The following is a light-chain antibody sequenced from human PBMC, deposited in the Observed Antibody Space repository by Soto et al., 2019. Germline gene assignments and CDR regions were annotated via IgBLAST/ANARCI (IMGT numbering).Light chain of an antibody. Sequence: EIVLTQSPGTLSLSPGERATLSCRASQSVSNNYLAWYQQKPGQAPRLLIYGASTRATGIPARFSGSGSGTDFTLTISRLEPEDFAVYYCQQYGSSPRAFGPGTKVDIK. V-gene: IGKV3-20*01. J-gene: IGKJ3*01. CDR2: GAS. CDR1: QSVSNNY. CDR3: QQYGSSPRA.